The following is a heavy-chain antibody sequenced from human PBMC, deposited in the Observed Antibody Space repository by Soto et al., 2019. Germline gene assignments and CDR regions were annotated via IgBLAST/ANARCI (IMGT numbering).Heavy chain of an antibody. Sequence: KPSETPSLTCTVSGGSISSSSYYWGWIRQPPGKGLEWIGSIYYSGSTYYNPSLKSRVTISVDTSKNQFSLKLSSVTAADTAVYYCARPGYCTNGVCYYGMDVWGQGTTVTVSS. D-gene: IGHD2-8*01. CDR2: IYYSGST. V-gene: IGHV4-39*01. CDR3: ARPGYCTNGVCYYGMDV. J-gene: IGHJ6*02. CDR1: GGSISSSSYY.